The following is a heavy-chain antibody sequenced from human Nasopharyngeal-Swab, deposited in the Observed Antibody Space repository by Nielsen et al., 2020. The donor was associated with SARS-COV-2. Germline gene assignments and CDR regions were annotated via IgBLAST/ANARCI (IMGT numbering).Heavy chain of an antibody. CDR2: ISWNSGSI. CDR1: GFTFDDYA. CDR3: AKIGGSGWYVDAFDI. Sequence: GGSLRLSCAASGFTFDDYAMHWVRHAPGTGLEWVSGISWNSGSIGYADSVKGRFTISRDNAKNSLYLQMNSLRAEDTALYYCAKIGGSGWYVDAFDIWGQGTMVTVSS. J-gene: IGHJ3*02. V-gene: IGHV3-9*01. D-gene: IGHD6-19*01.